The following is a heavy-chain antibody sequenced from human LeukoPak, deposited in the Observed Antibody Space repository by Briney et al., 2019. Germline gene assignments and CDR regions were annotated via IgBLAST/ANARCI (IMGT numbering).Heavy chain of an antibody. J-gene: IGHJ1*01. V-gene: IGHV3-11*04. D-gene: IGHD3-22*01. CDR2: ISSSGSTI. Sequence: GGSLRLSCAASGFTFSDYYMSWIRQAPGKGLEWVSYISSSGSTIYYADSVKGRFTISRDNSKNTLYLQMNSLRAEDTAVYYCAKVDRRRGYDSSGEPFQHWGQGTLVTVSS. CDR3: AKVDRRRGYDSSGEPFQH. CDR1: GFTFSDYY.